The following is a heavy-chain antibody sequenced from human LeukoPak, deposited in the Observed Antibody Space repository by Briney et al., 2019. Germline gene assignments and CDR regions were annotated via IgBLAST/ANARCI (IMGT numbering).Heavy chain of an antibody. CDR1: GGSISSGSYY. J-gene: IGHJ4*02. D-gene: IGHD2-15*01. CDR2: IYTSGST. Sequence: SETLSLTCTVSGGSISSGSYYWSWIRQPAGKGLEWIGRIYTSGSTNYNPSLKSRVTISVDTSKNQFSLKLSSVTAADTAVYYCARVWAEYCSGGSCYSGKYYFDYWGQGTLVTVSS. V-gene: IGHV4-61*02. CDR3: ARVWAEYCSGGSCYSGKYYFDY.